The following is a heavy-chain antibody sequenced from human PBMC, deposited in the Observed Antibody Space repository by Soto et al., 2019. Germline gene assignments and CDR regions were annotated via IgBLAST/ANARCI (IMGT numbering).Heavy chain of an antibody. CDR3: ARGGAQAYSGSGGSHFGYGLDV. CDR1: GGSFRGYY. CDR2: IFHNGTT. D-gene: IGHD3-10*01. V-gene: IGHV4-34*01. J-gene: IGHJ6*02. Sequence: QVQLQQWGAGLLKPSETLSLTCAVNGGSFRGYYWNWIRQSPGKGLEWIVEIFHNGTTNQNQSLKRRLTLSVDASKNHCSLSLTSLTAADSGVYFCARGGAQAYSGSGGSHFGYGLDVWGQGTTVTVSS.